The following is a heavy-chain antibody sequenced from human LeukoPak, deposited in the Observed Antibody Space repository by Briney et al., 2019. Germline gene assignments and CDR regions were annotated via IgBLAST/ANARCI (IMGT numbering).Heavy chain of an antibody. V-gene: IGHV2-70*11. J-gene: IGHJ4*02. CDR2: IDWDDDT. Sequence: ESGPALVKPTQTLTLTCTFSGFSLNARGMCVSWIRQPPGKALEWPARIDWDDDTYYSTSLNTRLTISKDTSKNQVVLTMTNMDPVDTATYYCARTNRGNYFDYWGQGTLVTVSS. D-gene: IGHD7-27*01. CDR3: ARTNRGNYFDY. CDR1: GFSLNARGMC.